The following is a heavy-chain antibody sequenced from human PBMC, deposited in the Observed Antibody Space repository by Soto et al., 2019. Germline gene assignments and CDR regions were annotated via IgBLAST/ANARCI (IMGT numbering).Heavy chain of an antibody. J-gene: IGHJ4*02. CDR3: AREGSYSAYNFAHGIQLWSFDF. D-gene: IGHD5-12*01. V-gene: IGHV4-4*07. Sequence: SETLSLTCTVSGGSINTFYWSWVRQPAGKGLEWIGCIFSSGSTSFNPSLESRVAMSVDTSKNHFSLNLSSVTAADMAVYYCAREGSYSAYNFAHGIQLWSFDFWGQGALVTVSS. CDR1: GGSINTFY. CDR2: IFSSGST.